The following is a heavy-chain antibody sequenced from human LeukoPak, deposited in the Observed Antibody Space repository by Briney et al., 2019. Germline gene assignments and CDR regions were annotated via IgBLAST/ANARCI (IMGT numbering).Heavy chain of an antibody. Sequence: ASVKVSCKASGYTFTGYYVHWVRQAPGQGLEWMGWINPNSGDTNYAQKFQGRVTMTRDTSISTAYMELSRLTSDDTAVYYCARAGIAAAILTWGQGTLVTVSP. V-gene: IGHV1-2*02. CDR1: GYTFTGYY. J-gene: IGHJ4*02. CDR3: ARAGIAAAILT. D-gene: IGHD6-13*01. CDR2: INPNSGDT.